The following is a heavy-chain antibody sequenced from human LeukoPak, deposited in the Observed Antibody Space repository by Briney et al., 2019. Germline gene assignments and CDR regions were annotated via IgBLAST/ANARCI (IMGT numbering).Heavy chain of an antibody. D-gene: IGHD2-2*01. CDR1: GFTFSTYA. J-gene: IGHJ4*02. CDR3: AKRPDCSTTNCFRFEY. CDR2: ISGDGGST. Sequence: PGGSLRLSCAASGFTFSTYAMSWVRQAPGQGLEWVSSISGDGGSTYYAESVKGRFTISRDNSKNTLYLQMNSLGAEDTAVYYCAKRPDCSTTNCFRFEYWGQGTLVTVSS. V-gene: IGHV3-23*01.